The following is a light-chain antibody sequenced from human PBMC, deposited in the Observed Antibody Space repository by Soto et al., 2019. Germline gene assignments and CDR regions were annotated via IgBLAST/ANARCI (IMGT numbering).Light chain of an antibody. CDR1: QYIGNY. CDR2: AAS. V-gene: IGKV1-39*01. J-gene: IGKJ1*01. Sequence: DIQVTQSPPSLSASVGDRVTITCRASQYIGNYLNWYQHKPGKAPQLLIYAASTLQIGVPSRFSGSVSGTDFTLTITTLQPDDFAYYYCQSNYILPWTFGQGTKVETK. CDR3: QSNYILPWT.